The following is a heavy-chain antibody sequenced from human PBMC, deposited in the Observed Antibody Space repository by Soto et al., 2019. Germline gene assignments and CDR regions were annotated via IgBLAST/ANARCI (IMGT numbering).Heavy chain of an antibody. V-gene: IGHV2-5*02. CDR3: ARHESSCSADSCHPPFSF. Sequence: SGPTLVNPTQTLTLTCTFSGFSLSTRGVGVGWIRQPPGKALEWLALIYWDDDKRYSPSLKNRVSITKDTSKNQVVLTMTNMDPVDTATYYCARHESSCSADSCHPPFSFWGQGTLVTVSS. D-gene: IGHD3-22*01. CDR2: IYWDDDK. CDR1: GFSLSTRGVG. J-gene: IGHJ4*02.